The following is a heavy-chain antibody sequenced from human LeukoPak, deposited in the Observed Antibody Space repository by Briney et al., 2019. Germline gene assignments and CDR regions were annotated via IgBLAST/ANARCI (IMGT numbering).Heavy chain of an antibody. J-gene: IGHJ4*02. CDR2: IKQDGSEK. CDR3: ARGRYCSSTSCHYFDY. CDR1: GFTFSGYW. V-gene: IGHV3-7*01. Sequence: PGGSLRLSCAASGFTFSGYWMTWVRQAPGKGLEWVANIKQDGSEKYYVDSVKGRFTISRDNAKNSLYLQMNSLRAEDTAVYYCARGRYCSSTSCHYFDYWGQETLVTVPS. D-gene: IGHD2-2*01.